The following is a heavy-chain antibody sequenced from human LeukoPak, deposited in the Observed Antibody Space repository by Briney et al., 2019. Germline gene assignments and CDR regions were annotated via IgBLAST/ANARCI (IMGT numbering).Heavy chain of an antibody. CDR3: AKGGPSSGWYLIDF. Sequence: GGSLRLSCAASGFTFSSYWMHWVRQAPGKGLVWVSRIKSDGSSTNYADSVRGRFTLSRDNSKNTLYLQMNSLRAEDTAVYFCAKGGPSSGWYLIDFWGQGTLVIVSS. CDR1: GFTFSSYW. CDR2: IKSDGSST. D-gene: IGHD6-19*01. V-gene: IGHV3-74*01. J-gene: IGHJ4*02.